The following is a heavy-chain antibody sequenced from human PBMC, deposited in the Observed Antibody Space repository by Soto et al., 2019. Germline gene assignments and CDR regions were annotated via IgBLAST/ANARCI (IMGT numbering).Heavy chain of an antibody. D-gene: IGHD2-15*01. CDR2: ISSSSSYI. CDR3: AREGCSGGSCYSRDYYYYMDV. V-gene: IGHV3-21*01. Sequence: GGSLRLSCAASGFTFSSYSMNWVRQAPGKGLEWVSSISSSSSYIYYADSVKGRFTISRDNAKNSLYLQMNSLRAEDTAVYYCAREGCSGGSCYSRDYYYYMDVWGKGTTVTVSS. J-gene: IGHJ6*03. CDR1: GFTFSSYS.